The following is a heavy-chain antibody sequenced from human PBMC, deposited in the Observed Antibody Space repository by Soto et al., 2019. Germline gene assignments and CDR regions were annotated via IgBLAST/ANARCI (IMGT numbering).Heavy chain of an antibody. D-gene: IGHD6-19*01. Sequence: ASVRVSCRASGYNCTSYYMHYVRQAPGQGLEWMGIINPSGGSTSYAQKFQGRVTMTRDTSTSTVYMELSSLRSEDTAVYYCARDSYSSSYYYYYLAVRGKGTTVTVSS. J-gene: IGHJ6*03. V-gene: IGHV1-46*03. CDR1: GYNCTSYY. CDR3: ARDSYSSSYYYYYLAV. CDR2: INPSGGST.